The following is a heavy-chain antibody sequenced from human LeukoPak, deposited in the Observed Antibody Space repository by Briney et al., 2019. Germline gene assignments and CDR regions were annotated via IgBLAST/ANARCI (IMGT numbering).Heavy chain of an antibody. Sequence: SGGSLRLSCQASGFTFSSHAMSWVRQSPEKGLEWVAGISDSGDYIYYPESVKGRVTISRDNAKNTLYLQMNRLRADDTAVYYCARSHGDYVTWFDPWGQGTLVTVSS. CDR3: ARSHGDYVTWFDP. D-gene: IGHD4-17*01. CDR2: ISDSGDYI. J-gene: IGHJ5*02. V-gene: IGHV3-23*01. CDR1: GFTFSSHA.